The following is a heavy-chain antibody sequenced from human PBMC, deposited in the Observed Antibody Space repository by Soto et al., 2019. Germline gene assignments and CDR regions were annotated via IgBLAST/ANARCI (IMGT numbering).Heavy chain of an antibody. D-gene: IGHD2-15*01. V-gene: IGHV3-21*01. CDR2: ISTTGTYI. CDR3: VRDTHPHANWYFDL. Sequence: EVPLVESGGGLVKPGGSLRLSCAASGFTFISYSMNWVRQAPGKGLEWVSSISTTGTYIYYADSVKGRFTISRDNAKNSLYLQMNSLRVDDTAVYYCVRDTHPHANWYFDLWGRGTLVTVSS. CDR1: GFTFISYS. J-gene: IGHJ2*01.